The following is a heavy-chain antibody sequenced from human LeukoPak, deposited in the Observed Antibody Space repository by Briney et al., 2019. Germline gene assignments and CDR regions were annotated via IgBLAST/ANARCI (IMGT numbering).Heavy chain of an antibody. D-gene: IGHD6-19*01. J-gene: IGHJ4*02. CDR3: AKDNRRHYTSGPNPDSLH. CDR1: GFIFNNYA. CDR2: ISWNSGSI. Sequence: GGSLRLSCAGSGFIFNNYAMHWVRQPPGKGLEWVSGISWNSGSIDYADSVKGRFTISRDNAKNSLYLQMTSLRVEDTAFYYCAKDNRRHYTSGPNPDSLHWGQGALVTVSS. V-gene: IGHV3-9*01.